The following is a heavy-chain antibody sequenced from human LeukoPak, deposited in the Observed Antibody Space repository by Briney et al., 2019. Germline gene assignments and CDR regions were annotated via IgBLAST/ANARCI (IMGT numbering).Heavy chain of an antibody. CDR3: ARDREVVVY. Sequence: GGSLRLSCAASGFIFSSYAMSWVRQAPGKGLEWVSTISGSGGSTYYADSVKGRFTISRDNSKNTVYLQMNSLGAEDTAVYYCARDREVVVYWGQGTLVTVSS. CDR2: ISGSGGST. D-gene: IGHD2-8*02. CDR1: GFIFSSYA. J-gene: IGHJ4*02. V-gene: IGHV3-23*01.